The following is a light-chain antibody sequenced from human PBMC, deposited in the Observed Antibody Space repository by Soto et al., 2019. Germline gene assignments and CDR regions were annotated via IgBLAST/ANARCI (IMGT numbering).Light chain of an antibody. CDR3: QQYNEWPET. Sequence: ETVMTQSPATLCVSPGEGAALSCRASQSVSSNLVWYQHRPGQAPRLLIFGATTRAPDVHARFSGSGSATEFTLTINNLQSRDSAVYYCQQYNEWPETFGPGTKVDIK. CDR2: GAT. J-gene: IGKJ1*01. CDR1: QSVSSN. V-gene: IGKV3-15*01.